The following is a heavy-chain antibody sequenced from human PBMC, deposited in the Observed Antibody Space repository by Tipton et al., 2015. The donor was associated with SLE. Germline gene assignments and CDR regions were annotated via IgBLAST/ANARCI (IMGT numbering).Heavy chain of an antibody. CDR2: IYGGGTT. V-gene: IGHV3-53*05. CDR1: GFLVTYNY. D-gene: IGHD2-2*01. Sequence: SLRLSCAVSGFLVTYNYMSWVRQAPGKGLEWVSVIYGGGTTYYADSVQGRFTISRDNLKNTLYLQMNTLRAEDTAVHYCVREKGGCDSFSCSYYFDLWGQGTLVTVSS. J-gene: IGHJ4*02. CDR3: VREKGGCDSFSCSYYFDL.